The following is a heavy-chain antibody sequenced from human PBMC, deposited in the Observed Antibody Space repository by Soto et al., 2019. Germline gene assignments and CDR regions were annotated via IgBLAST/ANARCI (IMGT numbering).Heavy chain of an antibody. Sequence: ESGGGLVQPGGSLRLSCAASGFTFSDHYMDWVRQAPGKGLEWVGRIRSKVDSYSTEYAASVKGRFTISRDESKNSLYLQMNSLKTEDTAVYYCVRGRGSGWYYFDYWGQGSLVTVSS. CDR3: VRGRGSGWYYFDY. CDR1: GFTFSDHY. D-gene: IGHD6-19*01. V-gene: IGHV3-72*01. CDR2: IRSKVDSYST. J-gene: IGHJ4*02.